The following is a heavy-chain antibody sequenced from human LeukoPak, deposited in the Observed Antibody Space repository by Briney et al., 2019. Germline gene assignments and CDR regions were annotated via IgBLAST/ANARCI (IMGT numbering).Heavy chain of an antibody. Sequence: KPGGSLRLSCAASGLRFSGLYMIWIRQAPEKGLEWVAFISGSGTDTFYADSVKGRFFISKNNTRDSLSLQMTSLSAEDTAMYYCATLHFYAMGVWGQGTTVTVSS. CDR1: GLRFSGLY. CDR3: ATLHFYAMGV. V-gene: IGHV3-11*01. CDR2: ISGSGTDT. J-gene: IGHJ6*01.